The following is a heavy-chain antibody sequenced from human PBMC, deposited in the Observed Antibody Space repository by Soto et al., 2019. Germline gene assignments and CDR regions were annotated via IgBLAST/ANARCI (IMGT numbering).Heavy chain of an antibody. CDR3: ARDSAGGPPSGPRD. V-gene: IGHV1-18*01. J-gene: IGHJ4*02. D-gene: IGHD1-26*01. CDR2: ISAYNGNT. CDR1: GYTFTSYG. Sequence: ASVKVSCKASGYTFTSYGISWVRQAPGQGLEWMGWISAYNGNTNYAQKLQGRVTMTTDTSTSTAYMELRSLRSDDTAVYYCARDSAGGPPSGPRDWGQGTLVTVSS.